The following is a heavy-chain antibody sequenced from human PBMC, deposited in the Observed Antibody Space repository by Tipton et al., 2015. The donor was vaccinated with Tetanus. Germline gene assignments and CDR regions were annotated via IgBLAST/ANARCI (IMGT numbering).Heavy chain of an antibody. CDR1: GGSVSSGGYS. V-gene: IGHV4-30-2*01. Sequence: LRLSCAVSGGSVSSGGYSWTWIRQPPGRGLEWIGYISYRSNTYSNSSLKSRVTISVDKSKNQFSLRLNSVTAADTAMYYCARGVRAFYDILTGHPDWFDPWGPGIPVTVSS. CDR3: ARGVRAFYDILTGHPDWFDP. D-gene: IGHD3-9*01. J-gene: IGHJ5*02. CDR2: ISYRSNT.